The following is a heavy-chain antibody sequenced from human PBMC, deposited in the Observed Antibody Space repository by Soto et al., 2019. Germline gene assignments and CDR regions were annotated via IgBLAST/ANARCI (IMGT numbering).Heavy chain of an antibody. Sequence: ASVKVSCKASGYTFTSYAMHWVRQAPGQRLEWMGWINAGNGNTKYSQKFQGRVTITRDTSASTAYMELSSLRSEDTAVYYYAVEQKGPEHHIWGQGTMVPVSS. CDR1: GYTFTSYA. D-gene: IGHD1-1*01. CDR2: INAGNGNT. V-gene: IGHV1-3*01. CDR3: AVEQKGPEHHI. J-gene: IGHJ3*02.